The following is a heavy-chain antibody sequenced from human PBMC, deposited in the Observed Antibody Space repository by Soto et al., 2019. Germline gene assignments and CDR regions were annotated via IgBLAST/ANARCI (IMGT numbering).Heavy chain of an antibody. Sequence: EVQLVESGGGLVKPGGSLRLSCAASGFTFSNAWMNWVRQAPGKGLEWVGRIKSKTDGGTTDYAAPVKGRFTISRDDSKNTLYLQMNSLKTEDTAVYYGTTASDFWSDYYGMDVWGQGTTVTVSS. CDR3: TTASDFWSDYYGMDV. V-gene: IGHV3-15*07. CDR2: IKSKTDGGTT. D-gene: IGHD3-3*01. CDR1: GFTFSNAW. J-gene: IGHJ6*02.